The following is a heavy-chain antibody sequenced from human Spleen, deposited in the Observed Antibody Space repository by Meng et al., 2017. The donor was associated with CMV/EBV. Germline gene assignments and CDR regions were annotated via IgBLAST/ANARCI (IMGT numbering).Heavy chain of an antibody. V-gene: IGHV3-11*06. CDR1: GFTFSDYY. J-gene: IGHJ4*02. D-gene: IGHD4/OR15-4a*01. CDR2: ISSSSSYT. CDR3: ARDYGEATPLDY. Sequence: GPLVGSGGGLVKPGGSLRLSYAGSGFTFSDYYIGWSRQAPGKGLEWVSYISSSSSYTNYADSVKGRFTISRDNAKNSLYLQMNSLRAEDTAVYYCARDYGEATPLDYWGQGTLVTVSS.